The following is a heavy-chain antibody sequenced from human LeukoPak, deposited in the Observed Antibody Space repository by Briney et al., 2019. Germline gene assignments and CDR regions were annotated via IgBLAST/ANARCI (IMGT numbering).Heavy chain of an antibody. D-gene: IGHD3-22*01. CDR2: IDPSGGTT. J-gene: IGHJ4*02. CDR3: ARDLSHRYYHSTGYAFDY. CDR1: GYIFTSYS. Sequence: ASVKVSCKASGYIFTSYSMHWVRRAPGQGLEWMGIIDPSGGTTNYAQKFQGRVTMTRDTSTSTVYMDLSSLRSEDTAVYYCARDLSHRYYHSTGYAFDYWGQGTLVTVSS. V-gene: IGHV1-46*01.